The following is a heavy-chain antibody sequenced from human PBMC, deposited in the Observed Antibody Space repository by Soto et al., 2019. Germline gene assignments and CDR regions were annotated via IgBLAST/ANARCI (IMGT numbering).Heavy chain of an antibody. CDR2: IHHSGSP. J-gene: IGHJ4*02. Sequence: SETLSLTCTVSGGSISSSYWSWIRQPPGKGLEWIGYIHHSGSPIYNPSLKSRVTISVDTSKNQFSLKLSSVTAADTAVYYCARTGVYCSGGSCYPNFDYWGQGTLVTVSS. CDR3: ARTGVYCSGGSCYPNFDY. V-gene: IGHV4-4*09. D-gene: IGHD2-15*01. CDR1: GGSISSSY.